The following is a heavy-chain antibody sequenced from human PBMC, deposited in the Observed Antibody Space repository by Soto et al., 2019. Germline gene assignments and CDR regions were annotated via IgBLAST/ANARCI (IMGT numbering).Heavy chain of an antibody. CDR1: GFTFNTYN. Sequence: EVQVVESGGGLVKPGGSLRLSCAVSGFTFNTYNVNWVRQAPGKGLEWVSSISNTGHYIYYADSLKGRFTISRDNAKNSLYLQINRLTAEDTAVYYCASGPGERIFDIWGQGTMVTVSS. CDR3: ASGPGERIFDI. V-gene: IGHV3-21*01. J-gene: IGHJ3*02. D-gene: IGHD2-21*01. CDR2: ISNTGHYI.